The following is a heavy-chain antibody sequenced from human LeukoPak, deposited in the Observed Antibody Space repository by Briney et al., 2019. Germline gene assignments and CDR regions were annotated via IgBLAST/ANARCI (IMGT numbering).Heavy chain of an antibody. Sequence: GASVKVSCTASGYTFTRYYMHWVRQAPGQGLEWMGRINPNSGGTNYAQKFQGRVTMTRDTSISTAYMELSRLRSDDTAVYYCAREYYDILTGYLPWFDPWGQGTLVTVSS. CDR2: INPNSGGT. V-gene: IGHV1-2*06. CDR1: GYTFTRYY. D-gene: IGHD3-9*01. J-gene: IGHJ5*02. CDR3: AREYYDILTGYLPWFDP.